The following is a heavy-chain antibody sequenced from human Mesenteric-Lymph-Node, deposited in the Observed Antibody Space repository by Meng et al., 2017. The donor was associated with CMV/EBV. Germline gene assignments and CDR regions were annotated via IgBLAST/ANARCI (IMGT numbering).Heavy chain of an antibody. Sequence: SLKISCAASGFTFDDYAMHWVRQAPGKGLEWVSGISWNSGSIGYADSVKGRFTISRDNAKNSLYLQMNSLRAEDTAVYYCARQKWEGIDCWGQGTLVTVSS. J-gene: IGHJ4*02. V-gene: IGHV3-9*01. D-gene: IGHD1-26*01. CDR2: ISWNSGSI. CDR1: GFTFDDYA. CDR3: ARQKWEGIDC.